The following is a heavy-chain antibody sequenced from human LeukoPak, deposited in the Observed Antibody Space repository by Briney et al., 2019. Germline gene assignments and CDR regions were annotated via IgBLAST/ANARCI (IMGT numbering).Heavy chain of an antibody. Sequence: SETLSLTCTVSGGSISSYYWSWIRQPAGKGLEWIGRIYSSGSTNYNPSLKSRVTLSVDTSKNQFSLRLNSVTAADTAVYYCARVGGVPLGAFDIWAQGTMVTVSS. V-gene: IGHV4-4*07. CDR1: GGSISSYY. CDR2: IYSSGST. J-gene: IGHJ3*02. D-gene: IGHD3-16*01. CDR3: ARVGGVPLGAFDI.